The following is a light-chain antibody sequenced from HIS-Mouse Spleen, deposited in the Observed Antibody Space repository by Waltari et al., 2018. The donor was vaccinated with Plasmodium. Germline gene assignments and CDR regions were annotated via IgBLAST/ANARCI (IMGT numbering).Light chain of an antibody. V-gene: IGKV1-8*01. Sequence: AIRMTQSPSSFSASTGDRVTIPCRASQGISSYLAWYQQKPGKAPKPLIYAASTLQSGVPSRFSGSGSGTDFTLTISCLQSEDFATYYCQQYYSYPYTFGQGTKLEIK. CDR2: AAS. CDR3: QQYYSYPYT. J-gene: IGKJ2*01. CDR1: QGISSY.